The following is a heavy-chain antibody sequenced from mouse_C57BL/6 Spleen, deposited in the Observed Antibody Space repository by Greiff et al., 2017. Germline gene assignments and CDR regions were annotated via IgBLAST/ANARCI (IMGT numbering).Heavy chain of an antibody. J-gene: IGHJ4*01. D-gene: IGHD1-2*01. CDR3: TRDLNYGTMDY. Sequence: EVKLVESGEGLVKPGGSLKLSCAASGFTFSSYAMSWVRQTPEKRLEWVAYISSGGDYIYYADTVKGRFTISRDNARNTLYLQMSSLKSEDTAMYYCTRDLNYGTMDYWGQGTSVTVSS. V-gene: IGHV5-9-1*02. CDR1: GFTFSSYA. CDR2: ISSGGDYI.